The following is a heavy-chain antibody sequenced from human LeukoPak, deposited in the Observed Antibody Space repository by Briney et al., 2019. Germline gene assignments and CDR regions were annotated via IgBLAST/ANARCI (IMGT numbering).Heavy chain of an antibody. J-gene: IGHJ4*02. CDR1: GFSFSAYW. Sequence: GGSLTLSCAXSGFSFSAYWMTWVRQAPGAGLEFVANINPVGTATYYADPVKGRFTISRDNAKNLVYLQMNSLRAEDTAVYHCGRFGYVAGVDLWGQGTLVTVSS. V-gene: IGHV3-7*01. D-gene: IGHD6-19*01. CDR2: INPVGTAT. CDR3: GRFGYVAGVDL.